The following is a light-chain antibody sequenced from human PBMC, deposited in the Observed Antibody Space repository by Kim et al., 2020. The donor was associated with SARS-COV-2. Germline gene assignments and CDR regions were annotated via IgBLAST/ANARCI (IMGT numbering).Light chain of an antibody. Sequence: APGATVTITCWGDNLGSKSVHWYQQTPGKAPGVFIHHDSGRPSGIPERFSGSKSGNTATLIISRVEAGDDADYYCQVWDSRSDQNVFGAVTKVTVL. V-gene: IGLV3-21*04. CDR1: NLGSKS. CDR2: HDS. J-gene: IGLJ1*01. CDR3: QVWDSRSDQNV.